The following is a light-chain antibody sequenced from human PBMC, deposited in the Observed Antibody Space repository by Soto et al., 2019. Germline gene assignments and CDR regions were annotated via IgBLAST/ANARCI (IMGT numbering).Light chain of an antibody. Sequence: QSVLTQPASVSGSPGQSITISCTGTSSDVGGYKYVSWYQQHPGKAPKLMISEVSNRPSGVSDRFSGSKSGNTASLTISGLQAGDEADYYCTSYTSRSTYVFGTGTKLTVL. CDR1: SSDVGGYKY. CDR2: EVS. V-gene: IGLV2-14*01. J-gene: IGLJ1*01. CDR3: TSYTSRSTYV.